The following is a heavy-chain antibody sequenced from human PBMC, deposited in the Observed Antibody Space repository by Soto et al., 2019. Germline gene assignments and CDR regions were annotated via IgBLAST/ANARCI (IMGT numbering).Heavy chain of an antibody. CDR3: ARLRDTAMVDAFDI. Sequence: PGDSLKISCKGSGYSFTSYWIGWVRQMPGKGLEWMGIIYPGDSDTRYSPSFQGQVTISADKFISTAYLQWSSLKASDTAMYYCARLRDTAMVDAFDIWGQGTMVTVSS. J-gene: IGHJ3*02. V-gene: IGHV5-51*01. CDR1: GYSFTSYW. CDR2: IYPGDSDT. D-gene: IGHD5-18*01.